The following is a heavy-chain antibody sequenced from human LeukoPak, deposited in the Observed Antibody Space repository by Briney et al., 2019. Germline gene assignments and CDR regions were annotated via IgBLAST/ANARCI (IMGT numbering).Heavy chain of an antibody. Sequence: GGSLRLSCAVSGFIFSAHYIDWVRQAPGKGLEWVGRSGNEANSYTTEYAASVKGRFTISRDDSKNSLYLQMNSLKTEDTAVYYCTRGYSGDGIYAFDIWGQGTMVTVS. CDR3: TRGYSGDGIYAFDI. CDR1: GFIFSAHY. J-gene: IGHJ3*02. V-gene: IGHV3-72*01. D-gene: IGHD1-26*01. CDR2: SGNEANSYTT.